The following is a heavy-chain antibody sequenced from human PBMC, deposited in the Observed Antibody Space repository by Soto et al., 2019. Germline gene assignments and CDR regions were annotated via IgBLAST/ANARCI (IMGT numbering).Heavy chain of an antibody. CDR2: IKSKTDGGTT. Sequence: GGSLRLSCAASGFTFSNAWMSWVRQAPGKGLEWVGRIKSKTDGGTTDYAAPVKGRFTISRDDSKNTLYLQMNSLKTEDTAVYYCTTWWELRWYFQHWGQGTLVTVSS. D-gene: IGHD1-26*01. CDR3: TTWWELRWYFQH. CDR1: GFTFSNAW. J-gene: IGHJ1*01. V-gene: IGHV3-15*01.